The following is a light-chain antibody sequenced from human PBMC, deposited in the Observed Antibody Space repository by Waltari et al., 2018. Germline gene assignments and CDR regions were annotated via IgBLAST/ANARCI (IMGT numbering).Light chain of an antibody. Sequence: DIQLTQSPSSLSASVGDRVTITCRASQNIFNYLHWYQQKPGKAPKLLIYAASTLQSWVPSRFSGSGSGTDFTLTISTLQPEDFATYYCQQSYSTPVTFGGGTKVEIK. CDR2: AAS. V-gene: IGKV1-39*01. CDR3: QQSYSTPVT. CDR1: QNIFNY. J-gene: IGKJ4*01.